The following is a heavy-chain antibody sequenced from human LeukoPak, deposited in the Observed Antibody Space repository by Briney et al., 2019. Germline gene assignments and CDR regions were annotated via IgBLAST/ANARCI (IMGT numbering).Heavy chain of an antibody. CDR1: GGSISSYY. Sequence: SETLSLTXTVSGGSISSYYWSWLRQPAGKGLEWIGRIYTSGSTNYNPSLKSRVTMSVDTSKNQFSLKLSSVTAADTAVYYCARASGNDYDFWSGKFDYYYMDVWGKGTTVTVSS. CDR3: ARASGNDYDFWSGKFDYYYMDV. D-gene: IGHD3-3*01. V-gene: IGHV4-4*07. CDR2: IYTSGST. J-gene: IGHJ6*03.